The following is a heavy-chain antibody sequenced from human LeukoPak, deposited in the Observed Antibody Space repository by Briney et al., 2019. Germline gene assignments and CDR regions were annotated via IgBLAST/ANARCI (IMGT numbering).Heavy chain of an antibody. D-gene: IGHD6-13*01. CDR2: INPSGGST. J-gene: IGHJ4*02. V-gene: IGHV1-46*01. CDR1: GYTITSYY. Sequence: ASVKVSCKASGYTITSYYMHWVRQAPGQGLEWMGIINPSGGSTSYAQKFQGRVTMTRDTSTSTVYMELSSLRSEDTAVYYCARPSNTGYSSSWYLSPIDYWGQGTLVTVSS. CDR3: ARPSNTGYSSSWYLSPIDY.